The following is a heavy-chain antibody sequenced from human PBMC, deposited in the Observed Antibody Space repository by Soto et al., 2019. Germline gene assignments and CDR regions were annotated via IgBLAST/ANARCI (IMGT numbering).Heavy chain of an antibody. D-gene: IGHD3-16*01. CDR2: IYYSGST. V-gene: IGHV4-31*03. CDR1: GGSIRSGGYY. CDR3: ARLNTHYYYYYYGMDV. J-gene: IGHJ6*02. Sequence: PSETLSLTCPVSGGSIRSGGYYWSWIRQHPGKGLEWIGYIYYSGSTYYNPSLKSRVTISVDTSKNQFSLKLSSVTAADTAVYYCARLNTHYYYYYYGMDVWGQGTTVTVSS.